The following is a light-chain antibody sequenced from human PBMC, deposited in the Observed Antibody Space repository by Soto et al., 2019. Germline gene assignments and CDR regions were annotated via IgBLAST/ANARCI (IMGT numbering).Light chain of an antibody. CDR2: DVS. CDR3: SSYRHSRTVV. V-gene: IGLV2-14*01. CDR1: SSDVGAFNY. Sequence: QSALTQPTSVSGSPGQSITLSCTGKSSDVGAFNYVSWYQQHPGKAPRLMIYDVSNRPSGVSNRFSGSKSGNTASLTISGLPAEDEADYYCSSYRHSRTVVFGGGTKVTVL. J-gene: IGLJ2*01.